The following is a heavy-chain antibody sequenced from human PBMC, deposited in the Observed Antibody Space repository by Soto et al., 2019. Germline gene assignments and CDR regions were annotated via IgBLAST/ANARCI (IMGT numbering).Heavy chain of an antibody. D-gene: IGHD3-22*01. CDR3: ARGPGDRYDSSGYSSLDYYYYYGMDV. V-gene: IGHV3-30-3*01. J-gene: IGHJ6*02. CDR2: ISYDGSNK. CDR1: GFTFSSYA. Sequence: GWSLRLSCAASGFTFSSYAMHWVRQAPGKGLEWVAVISYDGSNKYYADSVKGRFTISRDNSKNTLYLQMNSLRAEDTAVYYCARGPGDRYDSSGYSSLDYYYYYGMDVWGQGTTVTVSS.